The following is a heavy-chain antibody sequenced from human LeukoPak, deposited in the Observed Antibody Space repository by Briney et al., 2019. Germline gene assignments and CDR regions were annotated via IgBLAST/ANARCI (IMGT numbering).Heavy chain of an antibody. CDR2: IYYSGST. Sequence: SETLSLTCTVSGVSISSGDYYWSWIRQPPGKGLEWIGYIYYSGSTYYNPSLKSRVTISVDTSKNQFSLKLSSVTAADTAVYYCARAPENYYGSGSPFDYWGQGTLVTVSS. CDR3: ARAPENYYGSGSPFDY. V-gene: IGHV4-30-4*01. D-gene: IGHD3-10*01. J-gene: IGHJ4*02. CDR1: GVSISSGDYY.